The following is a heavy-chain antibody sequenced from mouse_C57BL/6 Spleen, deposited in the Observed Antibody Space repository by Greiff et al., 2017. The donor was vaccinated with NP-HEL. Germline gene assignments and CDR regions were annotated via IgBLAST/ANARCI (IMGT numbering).Heavy chain of an antibody. CDR3: ASSWIYDGYYRFAY. D-gene: IGHD2-3*01. J-gene: IGHJ3*01. CDR2: INPNNGGT. CDR1: GYTFTDYY. V-gene: IGHV1-26*01. Sequence: EVQLQQSGPELVKPGASVKISCKASGYTFTDYYMNWVKQSHGKSLEWIGDINPNNGGTSYNQKFKGKATLTVDKSSSTAYMELRSLTSEDSAVYYCASSWIYDGYYRFAYWGQGTLVTVSA.